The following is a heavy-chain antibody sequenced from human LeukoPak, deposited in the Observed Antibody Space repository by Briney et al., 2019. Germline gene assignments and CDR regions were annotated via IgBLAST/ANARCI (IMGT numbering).Heavy chain of an antibody. CDR3: ARLFRDVTTFDY. CDR2: ISSSSSYI. V-gene: IGHV3-21*01. J-gene: IGHJ4*02. Sequence: GGSLRLSCAASGFTFSSYSMNWVRQAPGKGLEWVSSISSSSSYIYYADSVKGRFTISRDNVQNSLYLQMNSLRAEDTAVYYCARLFRDVTTFDYWGQGTLVTVPS. CDR1: GFTFSSYS. D-gene: IGHD1-1*01.